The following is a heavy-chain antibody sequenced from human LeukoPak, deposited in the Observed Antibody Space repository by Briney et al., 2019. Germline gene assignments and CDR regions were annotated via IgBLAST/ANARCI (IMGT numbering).Heavy chain of an antibody. CDR3: ARERYYYGSGSYGGFDP. V-gene: IGHV4-34*01. CDR1: GGSFSGYY. Sequence: SETLSLTCAVYGGSFSGYYWSWIRQPPGKGLEWIGEINHSGSTNYNPSLKSRVTISVDTSKNQFSLKLSSVTAADTAVYYCARERYYYGSGSYGGFDPWGQGTLVTVSS. CDR2: INHSGST. J-gene: IGHJ5*02. D-gene: IGHD3-10*01.